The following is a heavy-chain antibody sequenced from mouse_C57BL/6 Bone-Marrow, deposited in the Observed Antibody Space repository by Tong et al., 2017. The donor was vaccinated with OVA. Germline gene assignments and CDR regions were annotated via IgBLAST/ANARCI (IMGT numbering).Heavy chain of an antibody. CDR1: GYSFTDYY. D-gene: IGHD2-14*01. Sequence: EVQLQESGPELVKTGASVKISCKASGYSFTDYYMHWVKQSPEKSFEWIGEINPSTGGTSYNQKFKGKATLTVDKSSSRAYMQLKMLTSENTAVYYCARGGIGTTPYWGQGTLVTVSA. J-gene: IGHJ3*01. CDR3: ARGGIGTTPY. CDR2: INPSTGGT. V-gene: IGHV1-42*01.